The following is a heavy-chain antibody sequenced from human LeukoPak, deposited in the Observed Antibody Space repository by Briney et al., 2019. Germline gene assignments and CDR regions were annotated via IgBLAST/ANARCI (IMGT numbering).Heavy chain of an antibody. Sequence: GGSPRLSCAASGFIFSSYEMNWVRQAPGKGLEWVSYISSSGSTIYYADSVKGRFTISRDNAKNSLYLQMNSLRAEDTAVYYCARADRTYYYDSSGYSSPDYWGQGTLVTVSS. CDR2: ISSSGSTI. CDR3: ARADRTYYYDSSGYSSPDY. J-gene: IGHJ4*02. V-gene: IGHV3-48*03. CDR1: GFIFSSYE. D-gene: IGHD3-22*01.